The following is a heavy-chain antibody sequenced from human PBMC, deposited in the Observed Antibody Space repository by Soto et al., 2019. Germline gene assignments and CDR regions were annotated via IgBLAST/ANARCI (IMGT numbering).Heavy chain of an antibody. J-gene: IGHJ4*02. CDR2: IIPILGIA. CDR3: VGYRYDSSGYYRFDY. CDR1: GGTFSSYT. D-gene: IGHD3-22*01. Sequence: GASVKVSCKASGGTFSSYTINWVRQAPGQGLEWMGRIIPILGIANYAQKFQGRVTITADKSTSTAYMELSSLRSEDTAVYYCVGYRYDSSGYYRFDYWGQGTLVTVSS. V-gene: IGHV1-69*02.